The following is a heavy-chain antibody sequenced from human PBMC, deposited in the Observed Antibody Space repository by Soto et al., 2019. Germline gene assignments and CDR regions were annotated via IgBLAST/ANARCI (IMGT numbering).Heavy chain of an antibody. CDR2: FDPEDGET. V-gene: IGHV1-24*01. Sequence: ASVKVSCKVSGYTLTELSMHWVRQAPGKGLEWMGGFDPEDGETIYAQKFQGRVTMTEDTSTDTAYMELSSLRSEDTAVYYCATGGYYYDSSGNFDYWGQGTLVTVSS. J-gene: IGHJ4*02. CDR1: GYTLTELS. CDR3: ATGGYYYDSSGNFDY. D-gene: IGHD3-22*01.